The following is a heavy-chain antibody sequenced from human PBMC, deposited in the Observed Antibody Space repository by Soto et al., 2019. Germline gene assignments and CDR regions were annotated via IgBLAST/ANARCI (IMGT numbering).Heavy chain of an antibody. CDR1: GFTFSSYG. Sequence: GGSLRLSCAASGFTFSSYGMHWVRQAPGKGLEWVAVIWYDGSNKYYADSVKGRFTISRDNSKNTLYLQMNSLRAGDTAVYYCANQNQQWLVPKKYYYYGMDVWGQGTTVTVSS. J-gene: IGHJ6*02. D-gene: IGHD6-19*01. CDR2: IWYDGSNK. V-gene: IGHV3-33*06. CDR3: ANQNQQWLVPKKYYYYGMDV.